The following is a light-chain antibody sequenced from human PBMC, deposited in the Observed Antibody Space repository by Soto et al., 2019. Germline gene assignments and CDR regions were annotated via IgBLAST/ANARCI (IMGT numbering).Light chain of an antibody. CDR2: QAS. J-gene: IGKJ1*01. Sequence: DIQMTQSPSTLSASVGDRVSITCRASQSISRQLAWYQQKPGKAPNLLIYQASNLETGVPSRFTGSGSGTEFPLNISSLQPDDLATYFCLQDQSYWTFGQGTKVEVK. CDR3: LQDQSYWT. V-gene: IGKV1-5*03. CDR1: QSISRQ.